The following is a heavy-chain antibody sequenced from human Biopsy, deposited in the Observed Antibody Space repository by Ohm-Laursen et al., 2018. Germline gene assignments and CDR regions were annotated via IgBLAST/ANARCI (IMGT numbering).Heavy chain of an antibody. CDR2: INRDGSST. CDR1: GFTFTTYA. Sequence: SLRLSCAASGFTFTTYAMSWVRQTPGKGLVWVSRINRDGSSTTYADSVKGRFTISRDSAKNTLYLQMNSLRAEDTAVYYCAREGYCSRTSCYPDYWGQGTLVTVSS. D-gene: IGHD2-2*01. J-gene: IGHJ4*02. V-gene: IGHV3-74*01. CDR3: AREGYCSRTSCYPDY.